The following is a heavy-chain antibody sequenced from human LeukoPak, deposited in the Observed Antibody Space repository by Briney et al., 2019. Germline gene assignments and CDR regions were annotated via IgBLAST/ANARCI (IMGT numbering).Heavy chain of an antibody. D-gene: IGHD6-13*01. CDR3: ARCIAAAGRTFDI. V-gene: IGHV4-59*08. Sequence: SETLSLTCTVSGGSISIYYWSWVRQPPGKGLEWIAYIYYSGSTNYNPSLKSRVTKSVDTSKNQFSLKLSSVTAADTAVYYCARCIAAAGRTFDIWGQGTMVTVSS. CDR2: IYYSGST. CDR1: GGSISIYY. J-gene: IGHJ3*02.